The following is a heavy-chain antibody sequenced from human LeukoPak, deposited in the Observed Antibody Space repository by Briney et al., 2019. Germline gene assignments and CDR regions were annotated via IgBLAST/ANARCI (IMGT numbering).Heavy chain of an antibody. V-gene: IGHV3-48*03. CDR1: GFTFSSYE. CDR3: ARDRYDSSGIFDY. D-gene: IGHD3-22*01. Sequence: GGSLRLSCAASGFTFSSYEMNWVRQAPGKGLEWVSYISSSGSTIYYADSVKGRFTISRDNAKNSLYPQLNSLRAEDTAVYYCARDRYDSSGIFDYWGQGTLVTVSS. CDR2: ISSSGSTI. J-gene: IGHJ4*02.